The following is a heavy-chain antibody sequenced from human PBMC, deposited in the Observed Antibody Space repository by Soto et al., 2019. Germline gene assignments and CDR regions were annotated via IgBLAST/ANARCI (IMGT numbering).Heavy chain of an antibody. CDR2: INHSGST. V-gene: IGHV4-39*07. J-gene: IGHJ5*02. Sequence: SETLSLTCTVSGGSISSGGYYWSWIRQPPGKGLEWIGEINHSGSTNYNPSLKSRVTISVDTSKNQFSLKLSSVTAADTAVYYCARRGYDSSGYYRHSDWFDPWGQGTLVTVSS. D-gene: IGHD3-22*01. CDR1: GGSISSGGYY. CDR3: ARRGYDSSGYYRHSDWFDP.